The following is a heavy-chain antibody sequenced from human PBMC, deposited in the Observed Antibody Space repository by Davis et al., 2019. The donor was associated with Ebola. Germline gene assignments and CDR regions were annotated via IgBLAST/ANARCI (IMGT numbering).Heavy chain of an antibody. J-gene: IGHJ6*02. CDR2: IKQDGSEK. Sequence: GESLKISCAASGFTFSSYWMSWVRQAPGKGLEWVANIKQDGSEKYYVDSVKGRFTISRDNAKNSLYLQMNSLRAEDTAVYYCARDKVGAIGYYYYGMDVWGQGTTVTVSS. CDR3: ARDKVGAIGYYYYGMDV. V-gene: IGHV3-7*01. D-gene: IGHD1-26*01. CDR1: GFTFSSYW.